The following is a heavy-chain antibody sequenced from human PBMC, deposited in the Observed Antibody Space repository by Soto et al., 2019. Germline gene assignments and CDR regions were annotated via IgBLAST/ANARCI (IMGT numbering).Heavy chain of an antibody. Sequence: PSETLSLTCTVSGGSISSYYWSWIRQPPGKGLEWIGYIYYSGSTNYNPSLKSRVTISVDTSKNQFSLKLSSVTAADTAVYYCVRVPYDSSGLYYFDYWGQGTLVTVSS. D-gene: IGHD3-22*01. CDR1: GGSISSYY. CDR2: IYYSGST. J-gene: IGHJ4*02. V-gene: IGHV4-59*01. CDR3: VRVPYDSSGLYYFDY.